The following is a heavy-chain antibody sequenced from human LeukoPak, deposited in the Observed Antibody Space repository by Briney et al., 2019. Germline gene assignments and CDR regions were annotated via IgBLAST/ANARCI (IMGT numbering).Heavy chain of an antibody. D-gene: IGHD3-9*01. J-gene: IGHJ4*02. CDR2: ITGSGGNT. CDR1: GFTFSNYA. CDR3: AKWGDYDVLTGYYVSDY. Sequence: QPGASLRLSCAASGFTFSNYAMSWVRQAPGKGLEWVSAITGSGGNTYHADSVKGRFTISRDNSKNTVFLQMNSLRAEDTAVYYCAKWGDYDVLTGYYVSDYWGQGTLVTVSS. V-gene: IGHV3-23*01.